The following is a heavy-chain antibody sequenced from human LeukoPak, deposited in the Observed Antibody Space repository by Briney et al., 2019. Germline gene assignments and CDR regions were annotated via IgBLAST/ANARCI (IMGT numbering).Heavy chain of an antibody. CDR1: GFTFSSYS. V-gene: IGHV3-21*01. Sequence: GGSLRLSCAASGFTFSSYSMNWVRQAPGKGLEWVSSISSSSSYIYYADSVKGRFNISRDNAKNSLYLQMNSLRAEDTAVYYCARCQWLPTGGFYYYGMDVWGQGTTVTVSS. CDR2: ISSSSSYI. CDR3: ARCQWLPTGGFYYYGMDV. D-gene: IGHD6-19*01. J-gene: IGHJ6*02.